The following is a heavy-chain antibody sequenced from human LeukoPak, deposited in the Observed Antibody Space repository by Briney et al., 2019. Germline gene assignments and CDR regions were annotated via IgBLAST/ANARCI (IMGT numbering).Heavy chain of an antibody. Sequence: ASVKVSCKASGYTFTSYGISWVRQAPGQGLEWMGWISAYNGNTNYAQKLQGRVTMTTDTSTSTAYMELRSLRSDDTAVYYCAVDIVVVVAATAFDIWGQGTMVTVSS. CDR2: ISAYNGNT. CDR1: GYTFTSYG. CDR3: AVDIVVVVAATAFDI. J-gene: IGHJ3*02. V-gene: IGHV1-18*01. D-gene: IGHD2-15*01.